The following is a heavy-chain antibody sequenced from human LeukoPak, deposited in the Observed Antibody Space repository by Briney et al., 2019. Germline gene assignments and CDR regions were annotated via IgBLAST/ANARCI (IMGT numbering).Heavy chain of an antibody. V-gene: IGHV3-48*01. J-gene: IGHJ4*02. CDR1: GFTFSSYA. D-gene: IGHD6-13*01. CDR3: ARDSRQQLFH. CDR2: ISSSSSTI. Sequence: GGSLRLSCAASGFTFSSYAVNWVRQAPGKGLEWVSYISSSSSTIYYADSVKGRFTISRDNAKNSLYLQMNSLRAEDTAVYYCARDSRQQLFHWGQGTLVTVSS.